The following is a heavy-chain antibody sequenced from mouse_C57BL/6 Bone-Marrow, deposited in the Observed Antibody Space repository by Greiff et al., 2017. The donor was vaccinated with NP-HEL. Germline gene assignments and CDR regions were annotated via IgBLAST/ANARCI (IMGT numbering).Heavy chain of an antibody. CDR3: ARRAEAMDY. J-gene: IGHJ4*01. V-gene: IGHV1-54*01. Sequence: VQLQQSGAELVRPGTSVKVSCKASGYAFTNYLIEWVKQRPGQGLEWIGVINPGSGGTNYNEKFKGKATLTADKSSSTAYMQLSSLTSEDSAVYFCARRAEAMDYWGQGTSVTVSS. CDR1: GYAFTNYL. CDR2: INPGSGGT. D-gene: IGHD3-1*01.